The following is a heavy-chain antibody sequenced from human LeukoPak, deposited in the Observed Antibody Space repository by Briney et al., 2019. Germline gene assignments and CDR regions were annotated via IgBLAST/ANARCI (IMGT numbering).Heavy chain of an antibody. V-gene: IGHV1-69*13. J-gene: IGHJ4*02. CDR2: IIPIFGTA. D-gene: IGHD3-16*01. CDR1: GGTFSSYA. CDR3: ARHVYGGDAPFDY. Sequence: SVKVSCKASGGTFSSYAISWVRQAPGQGLEWMGGIIPIFGTANYAQKFQGRVTITADESTSTAYMELSSLRSEDTAVYYCARHVYGGDAPFDYWGQGTLVTVSS.